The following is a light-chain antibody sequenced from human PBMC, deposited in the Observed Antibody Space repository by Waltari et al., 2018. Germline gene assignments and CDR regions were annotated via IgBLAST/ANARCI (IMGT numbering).Light chain of an antibody. J-gene: IGLJ2*01. CDR3: CSNAGSTTVL. V-gene: IGLV2-23*02. Sequence: QSALTQPASVSGSPGQSITISCTGTSSDVGSYNLVSWYQQYPGKAPQLIIYEVSQRPSGLSNRFSGSKSGNTASLTISGLQAEDEADYYCCSNAGSTTVLFGGGTKVTVL. CDR2: EVS. CDR1: SSDVGSYNL.